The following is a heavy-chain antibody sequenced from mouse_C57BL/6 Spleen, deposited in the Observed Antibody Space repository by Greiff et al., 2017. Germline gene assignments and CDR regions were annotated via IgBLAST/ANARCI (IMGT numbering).Heavy chain of an antibody. CDR2: IWGDVST. CDR3: AKEGIYYAHDGIAY. V-gene: IGHV2-3*01. J-gene: IGHJ3*01. D-gene: IGHD2-1*01. Sequence: VQLQQSGPGLVAPSQSLSITCTVSGFSLTSYGVSWVRQPPGKGLEWLGVIWGDVSTNYHSALISRLSISKDNSKSQVFLKLNSLQTDDTATYYCAKEGIYYAHDGIAYWGQGTLVTVSA. CDR1: GFSLTSYG.